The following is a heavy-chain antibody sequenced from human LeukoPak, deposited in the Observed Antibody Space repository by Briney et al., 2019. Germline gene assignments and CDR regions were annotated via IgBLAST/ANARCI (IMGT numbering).Heavy chain of an antibody. D-gene: IGHD4-17*01. V-gene: IGHV4-59*12. J-gene: IGHJ3*02. CDR1: GGSISSYY. CDR2: IYYSGST. CDR3: AREGMTTVTTRAFDI. Sequence: SETLSLTCTVSGGSISSYYWSWIRQPPGKGLEWIGYIYYSGSTYYNPSLKSRVTISVDTSKNQFSLKLSSVTAADTAVYYCAREGMTTVTTRAFDIWGQGTMVTVSS.